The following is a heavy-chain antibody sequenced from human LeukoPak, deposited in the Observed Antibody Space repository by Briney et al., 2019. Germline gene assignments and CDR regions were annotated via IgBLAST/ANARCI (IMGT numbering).Heavy chain of an antibody. V-gene: IGHV1-2*02. CDR3: ARDSYIAAAGTCDY. D-gene: IGHD6-13*01. CDR1: GYTFTGYY. J-gene: IGHJ4*02. Sequence: ASVKVSCKAYGYTFTGYYMHWVRQAPGQGLEWMGWINPNSGGTNHAQKFQGRVTMTRDTSISTAYMELSRLRSDDTAVYYCARDSYIAAAGTCDYWGQGTLVTVSS. CDR2: INPNSGGT.